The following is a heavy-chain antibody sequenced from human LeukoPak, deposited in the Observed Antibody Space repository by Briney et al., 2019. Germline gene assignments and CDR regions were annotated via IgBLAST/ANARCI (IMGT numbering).Heavy chain of an antibody. CDR2: ITSSSSYI. J-gene: IGHJ4*02. V-gene: IGHV3-21*04. CDR3: ARGRAGSSWYKY. CDR1: GFTFSSYT. D-gene: IGHD6-13*01. Sequence: GGSLRLSCAASGFTFSSYTMNWVRQAPGKGLEWVSSITSSSSYIYYADSVKGRFTISRDNAKNSLYLQMNSLRAEDTALYYCARGRAGSSWYKYWGQGTLVTVSS.